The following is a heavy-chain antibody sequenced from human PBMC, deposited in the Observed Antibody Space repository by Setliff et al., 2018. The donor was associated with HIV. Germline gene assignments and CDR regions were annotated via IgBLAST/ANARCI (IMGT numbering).Heavy chain of an antibody. CDR1: GFIFSSKW. CDR3: ATDVAGKYDY. Sequence: GGSLRLSCAASGFIFSSKWMHWVRQVPGKGLVWVSRIDTDGSITSYADSVKGRFTISRDNAKSTLYLQMNNLRAEDTALYYCATDVAGKYDYWGQGTLVTVSS. J-gene: IGHJ4*02. D-gene: IGHD2-15*01. CDR2: IDTDGSIT. V-gene: IGHV3-74*01.